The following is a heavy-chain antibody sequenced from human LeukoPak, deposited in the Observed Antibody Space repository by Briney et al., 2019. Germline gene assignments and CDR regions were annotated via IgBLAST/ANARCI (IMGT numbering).Heavy chain of an antibody. CDR1: GFTFSGYA. Sequence: PGGSLRLSCAASGFTFSGYAMSWVRQAPGKGLEWVSAISGSGGSTYYADSVKGRFTISRDNSKNTLYLQMNSLRAEDTAVYYCAKDPIVGATSWYYFDYWGQGTLVTVSS. J-gene: IGHJ4*02. CDR3: AKDPIVGATSWYYFDY. CDR2: ISGSGGST. D-gene: IGHD1-26*01. V-gene: IGHV3-23*01.